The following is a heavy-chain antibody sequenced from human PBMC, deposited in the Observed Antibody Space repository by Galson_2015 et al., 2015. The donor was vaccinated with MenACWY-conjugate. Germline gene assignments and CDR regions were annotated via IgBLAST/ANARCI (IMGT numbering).Heavy chain of an antibody. CDR1: GYSFTNYW. V-gene: IGHV5-51*01. Sequence: QSGAEVKKPGEPLKISCTGSGYSFTNYWIDWVCQMPGKGLEWVGLIDPVNSNIRYSPSFQGQFTISADESISTAYLQWRSLKASDTAMYYYARHPPGGRSMDVWGRGTTVTVAS. CDR3: ARHPPGGRSMDV. J-gene: IGHJ6*02. D-gene: IGHD1-26*01. CDR2: IDPVNSNI.